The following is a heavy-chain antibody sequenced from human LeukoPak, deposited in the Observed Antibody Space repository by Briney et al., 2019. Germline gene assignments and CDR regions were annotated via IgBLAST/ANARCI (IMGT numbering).Heavy chain of an antibody. Sequence: ASVKVSCKASGYTFTSYGISWVRQAPGQGLEWMGWISAYNGNTNYAQKLQGRVTMTTDTSTSTAYMELRSLRSDDTAVYYCARKIDSSSSNWFDPWGQGTLVTVSS. CDR3: ARKIDSSSSNWFDP. J-gene: IGHJ5*02. V-gene: IGHV1-18*01. CDR1: GYTFTSYG. D-gene: IGHD6-13*01. CDR2: ISAYNGNT.